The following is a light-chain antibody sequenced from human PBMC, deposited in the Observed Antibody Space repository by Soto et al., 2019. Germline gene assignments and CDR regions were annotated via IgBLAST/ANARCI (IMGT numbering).Light chain of an antibody. Sequence: QSVLTQPPSISGAPGQRGTISCTGNNSNIGAGYDVHWYQQLPGTAPKLLIYGNSNRPSGVPDRFSGSKSGTSASLAITGLQAEDAADYCCQSHDSSLSVWVFGGGTKLTVL. CDR1: NSNIGAGYD. J-gene: IGLJ3*02. V-gene: IGLV1-40*01. CDR3: QSHDSSLSVWV. CDR2: GNS.